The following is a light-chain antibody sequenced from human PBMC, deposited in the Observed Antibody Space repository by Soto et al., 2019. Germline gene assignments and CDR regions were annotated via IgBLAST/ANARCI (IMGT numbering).Light chain of an antibody. Sequence: QSALTQPRSVSGSPGQSVTISCTGTSGDVGGYNSVSWYQQHPGKAPHLMIYDVSKRPSGVPDRFSGSKSGNTASLTISGLQAEDEADYYCCSYAGSYTYVFGGGTNLTVL. J-gene: IGLJ3*02. CDR2: DVS. CDR1: SGDVGGYNS. CDR3: CSYAGSYTYV. V-gene: IGLV2-11*01.